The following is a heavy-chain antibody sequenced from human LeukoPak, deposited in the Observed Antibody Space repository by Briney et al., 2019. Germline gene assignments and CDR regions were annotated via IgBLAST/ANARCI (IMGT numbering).Heavy chain of an antibody. CDR1: GFIFSGYW. Sequence: PGGSLRLSCAASGFIFSGYWMTWARHAPGKGLEWVANMKQDGSERYYVDSVKGRFTISRDNAKSSLYLQMNSLRVEDTAVYYCARYLDFRADYYFDYWGQGTLVTVSS. V-gene: IGHV3-7*01. D-gene: IGHD3/OR15-3a*01. J-gene: IGHJ4*02. CDR2: MKQDGSER. CDR3: ARYLDFRADYYFDY.